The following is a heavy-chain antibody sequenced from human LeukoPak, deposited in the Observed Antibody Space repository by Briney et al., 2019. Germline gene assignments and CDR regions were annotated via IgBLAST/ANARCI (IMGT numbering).Heavy chain of an antibody. CDR1: GGSISSYY. Sequence: SETLSLTCTVSGGSISSYYWSWIRQPPGKGLEWIGYIYYSGSTNYNPSLKSRVTISVDTSKNQFSLKLSSVTAADTAVYYCARGTGANYYDSSGYIFDYWGQGTLVTVSS. V-gene: IGHV4-59*01. D-gene: IGHD3-22*01. CDR2: IYYSGST. CDR3: ARGTGANYYDSSGYIFDY. J-gene: IGHJ4*02.